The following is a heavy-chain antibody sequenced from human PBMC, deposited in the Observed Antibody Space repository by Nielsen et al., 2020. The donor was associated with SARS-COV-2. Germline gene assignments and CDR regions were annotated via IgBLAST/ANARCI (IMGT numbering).Heavy chain of an antibody. Sequence: VRQAPGKGLEWVTFISYDGSVKYYADSVKGRFTISRDNSKNTLYLQMNSLRAEDTAVYYCARAPVNYDFWSGYSDYFDYWGQGTLVTVSS. CDR3: ARAPVNYDFWSGYSDYFDY. D-gene: IGHD3-3*01. V-gene: IGHV3-33*05. J-gene: IGHJ4*02. CDR2: ISYDGSVK.